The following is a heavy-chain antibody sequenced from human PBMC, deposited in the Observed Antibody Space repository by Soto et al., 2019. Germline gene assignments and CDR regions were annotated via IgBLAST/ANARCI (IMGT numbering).Heavy chain of an antibody. J-gene: IGHJ5*02. CDR1: GFTFSSYA. CDR3: AKAVGYCSGGSCSSNWFDP. D-gene: IGHD2-15*01. CDR2: ISGSGVST. Sequence: GGSLRLSCAASGFTFSSYAMSWVRQAPGKGLEWVSAISGSGVSTYYSDSVKGHFTISRDNSKNTLYLQMNSLRAEDTAIYYCAKAVGYCSGGSCSSNWFDPWGQGTLVTVSS. V-gene: IGHV3-23*01.